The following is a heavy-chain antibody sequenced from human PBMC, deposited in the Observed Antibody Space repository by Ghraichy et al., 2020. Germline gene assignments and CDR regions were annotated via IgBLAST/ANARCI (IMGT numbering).Heavy chain of an antibody. D-gene: IGHD6-13*01. V-gene: IGHV3-33*01. CDR3: ARDLSVGSWYVSDY. CDR1: GFTFSSHG. CDR2: IWYDGSNK. J-gene: IGHJ4*02. Sequence: GESLNISCAASGFTFSSHGLHWVRQAPGKGLEWVAVIWYDGSNKYYADSVKGRFTISRDNSKNTLYLQMNSLRAEDTAVYYCARDLSVGSWYVSDYWGQGTLVTVSS.